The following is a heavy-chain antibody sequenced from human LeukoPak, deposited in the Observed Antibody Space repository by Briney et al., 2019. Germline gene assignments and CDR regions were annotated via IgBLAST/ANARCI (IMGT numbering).Heavy chain of an antibody. D-gene: IGHD5-18*01. CDR2: ISGSGGST. CDR3: AKDGYSYGSFSDY. J-gene: IGHJ4*02. V-gene: IGHV3-23*01. CDR1: GFTFSSYA. Sequence: PGGSLRLSCAASGFTFSSYAMSWVRQAPGKGLEWVSAISGSGGSTYYAGSVKGRFTISRDNSKNTLYLQMNSLRAEDTAVYYCAKDGYSYGSFSDYWGQGTLVTVSS.